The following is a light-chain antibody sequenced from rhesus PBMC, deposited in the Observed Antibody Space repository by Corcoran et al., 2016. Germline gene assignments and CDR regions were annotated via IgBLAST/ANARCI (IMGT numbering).Light chain of an antibody. J-gene: IGKJ4*01. CDR1: QGISSY. CDR3: QQHNSDPLT. V-gene: IGKV1-25*01. Sequence: DIQMTQSPSSLSASGGDTVTITCRASQGISSYLAWYQQKPGKAPKLLLYKASTLQSGAPSRFSGSGSGIDFTLPIRSLRPEDFATYYCQQHNSDPLTFGGGTKVELK. CDR2: KAS.